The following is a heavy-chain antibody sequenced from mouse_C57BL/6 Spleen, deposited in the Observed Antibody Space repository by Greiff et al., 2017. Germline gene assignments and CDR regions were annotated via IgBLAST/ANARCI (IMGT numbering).Heavy chain of an antibody. J-gene: IGHJ4*01. Sequence: VQLQQSGPELVKPGASVKISCKASGYAFSSSWMNWVKQRPGKGLEWIGRIYPGDGDTNYNGKFKGKATLTADKSSSTAYMQLSSLTSEDSAVYFCARVTVVANAMDYWGQGTSVTVSS. CDR1: GYAFSSSW. CDR3: ARVTVVANAMDY. V-gene: IGHV1-82*01. D-gene: IGHD1-1*01. CDR2: IYPGDGDT.